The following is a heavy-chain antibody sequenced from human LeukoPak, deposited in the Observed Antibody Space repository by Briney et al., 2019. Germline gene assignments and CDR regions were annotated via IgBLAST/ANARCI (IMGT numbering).Heavy chain of an antibody. CDR2: IYYSGST. CDR3: ARTYCNPCPKSPVNISVDTAKNQFHMKLGAVTAADTAVDYCSSIGAKVTLQGDYHYMDV. CDR1: GGSISSYY. V-gene: IGHV4-59*01. Sequence: SETLSLTCTVSGGSISSYYWSWIRQPPGKGLEWIGYIYYSGSTNYNPSLKRRVTISVDTSNNQFSLKLSSVTAADTAVCYGARTYCNPCPKSPVNISVDTAKNQFHMKLGAVTAADTAVDYCSSIGAKVTLQGDYHYMDVWGKGTTVTVSS. D-gene: IGHD2-21*02. J-gene: IGHJ6*03.